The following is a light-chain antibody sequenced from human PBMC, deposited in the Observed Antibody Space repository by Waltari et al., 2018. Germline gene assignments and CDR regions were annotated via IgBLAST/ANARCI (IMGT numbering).Light chain of an antibody. CDR3: QQYYDIPVT. V-gene: IGKV4-1*01. Sequence: DIVMTQSPDSLPVSLGERAIFNCKSSQSVLYNTDNKNYLAWYQQKPGQSPKLLIYWASTRESGVPDRFSGSGSGTDFTLTISGLQADDAAIYFCQQYYDIPVTFGQGTRLEIK. CDR1: QSVLYNTDNKNY. CDR2: WAS. J-gene: IGKJ2*01.